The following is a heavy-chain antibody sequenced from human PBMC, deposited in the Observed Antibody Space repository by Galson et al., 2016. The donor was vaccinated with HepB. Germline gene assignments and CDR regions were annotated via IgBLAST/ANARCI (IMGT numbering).Heavy chain of an antibody. CDR1: GFTFSNYW. CDR3: ARDGGGSSGYYLDY. V-gene: IGHV3-33*08. J-gene: IGHJ4*02. Sequence: LRLSCAASGFTFSNYWLSWVRQGPGKGLEWVAVIWYDGSNTYYAESVKGRFTIFRDNSKNTLYLQMNSLRAEDTAVYYCARDGGGSSGYYLDYWGQGTLVTVSS. D-gene: IGHD3-22*01. CDR2: IWYDGSNT.